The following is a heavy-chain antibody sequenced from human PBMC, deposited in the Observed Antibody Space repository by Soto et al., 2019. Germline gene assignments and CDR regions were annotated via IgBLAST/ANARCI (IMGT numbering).Heavy chain of an antibody. V-gene: IGHV1-2*04. CDR1: GYTFTGYY. CDR3: ARLLASGAYYDFWSGYSGWFDP. Sequence: GASVKVSFKASGYTFTGYYMHWVRQAPGQGLEWMGWINPNSGGTNYAQKFQGWVTMTRDTSISTAYMELSRLRSDDTAVYYCARLLASGAYYDFWSGYSGWFDPWGQGTLVTVSS. D-gene: IGHD3-3*01. J-gene: IGHJ5*02. CDR2: INPNSGGT.